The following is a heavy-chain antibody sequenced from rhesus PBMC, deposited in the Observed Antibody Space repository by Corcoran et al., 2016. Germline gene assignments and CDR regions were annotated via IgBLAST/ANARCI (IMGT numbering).Heavy chain of an antibody. V-gene: IGHV4-122*02. D-gene: IGHD1-44*02. J-gene: IGHJ6*01. CDR2: ICYSGST. Sequence: QLQLQESGPGLVKPSETLSLTCAVSGYSISSGYGWSWIRQPPGKGLEWIGYICYSGSTRYNPSLKSRVTISRDTSKNQFSLKLSSVTAADTAVYYCARDGSYGLDSWGQGVVVTVSS. CDR3: ARDGSYGLDS. CDR1: GYSISSGYG.